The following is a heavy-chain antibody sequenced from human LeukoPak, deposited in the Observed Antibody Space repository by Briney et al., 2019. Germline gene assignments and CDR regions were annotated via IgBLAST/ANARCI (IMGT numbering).Heavy chain of an antibody. V-gene: IGHV3-30-3*01. CDR3: SRNPEREYWFDP. J-gene: IGHJ5*02. Sequence: GGSLRLSCAASGFTFSAHSMHWVRQPPGKGLEWVAFISYDGSIKFYADSLKGRFTISGDNSKKTLYLQINSLRAEDTAVYFCSRNPEREYWFDPWGQGTLVTVSS. CDR2: ISYDGSIK. CDR1: GFTFSAHS.